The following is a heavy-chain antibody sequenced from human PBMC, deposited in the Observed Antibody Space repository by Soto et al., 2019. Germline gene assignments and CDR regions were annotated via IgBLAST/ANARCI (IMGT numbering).Heavy chain of an antibody. D-gene: IGHD3-22*01. V-gene: IGHV3-23*01. Sequence: PGGSLRLSCAASGFTVSSYAMSWVRQAPGKGPEWVSTISGSGGSTYYADSVKGRFTISRDNSKNTLYLQMNSLRAEDTAVYYCAKDRLSSGPFEYFQHWGQGTLVTVSS. CDR1: GFTVSSYA. J-gene: IGHJ1*01. CDR3: AKDRLSSGPFEYFQH. CDR2: ISGSGGST.